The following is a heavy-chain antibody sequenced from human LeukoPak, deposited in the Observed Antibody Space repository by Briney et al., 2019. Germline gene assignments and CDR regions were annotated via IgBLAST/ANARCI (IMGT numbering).Heavy chain of an antibody. D-gene: IGHD1-26*01. Sequence: KPSETLSLTCAVSGYSISSGYYWGWIRQPPGKGLEWIGSIYHSGSTYYNPSLKSRVTISVDTFKNQLSLKLSSLTAADTAVYYCARHEYSGSYYGLSWFDPWGQGTLVTVSS. CDR1: GYSISSGYY. J-gene: IGHJ5*02. CDR2: IYHSGST. CDR3: ARHEYSGSYYGLSWFDP. V-gene: IGHV4-38-2*01.